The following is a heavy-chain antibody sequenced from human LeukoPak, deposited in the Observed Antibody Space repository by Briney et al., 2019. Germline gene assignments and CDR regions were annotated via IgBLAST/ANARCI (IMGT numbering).Heavy chain of an antibody. J-gene: IGHJ6*03. D-gene: IGHD3-10*01. Sequence: PGGSPRLSCAASGFTFSSYAMSWVRQAPGKGLEWVSAISGSGGSTYYADSVKGRFTISRDNSKNTLYLQMNSLRAEDTAVYYCAKGRPHRVEEGGSGDYYYMDVWGKGTTVTVSS. CDR2: ISGSGGST. V-gene: IGHV3-23*01. CDR1: GFTFSSYA. CDR3: AKGRPHRVEEGGSGDYYYMDV.